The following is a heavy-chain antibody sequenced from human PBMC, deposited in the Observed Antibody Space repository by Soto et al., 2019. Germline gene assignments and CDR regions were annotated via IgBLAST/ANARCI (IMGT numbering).Heavy chain of an antibody. CDR2: IYYSGST. CDR1: GGSISSYY. V-gene: IGHV4-59*08. J-gene: IGHJ4*02. Sequence: SETLSLTCTVSGGSISSYYWSWIRQPPGKGLEWIGYIYYSGSTNYNPSLKSRVTISVDTSKNQFSLKLSSVTAADTAVYYCARLRDGYNYVDYRGQGTLVTVSS. D-gene: IGHD5-12*01. CDR3: ARLRDGYNYVDY.